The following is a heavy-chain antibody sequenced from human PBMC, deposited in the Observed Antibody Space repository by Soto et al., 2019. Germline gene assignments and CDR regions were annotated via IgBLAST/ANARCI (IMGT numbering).Heavy chain of an antibody. V-gene: IGHV3-48*02. CDR1: GFTFSNYN. D-gene: IGHD3-10*01. J-gene: IGHJ5*02. CDR2: IGSSSSII. CDR3: ASEGILSA. Sequence: PGGSLRLSCAAPGFTFSNYNMNWVRQAPGKGLEWIAYIGSSSSIIFYADSVKGRFTISRDNAKSSLFLQMNSLRDEDTGVHYCASEGILSAWGQGTAVTVYS.